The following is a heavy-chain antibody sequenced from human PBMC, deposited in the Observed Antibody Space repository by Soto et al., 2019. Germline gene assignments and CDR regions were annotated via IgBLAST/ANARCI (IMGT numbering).Heavy chain of an antibody. D-gene: IGHD6-19*01. CDR3: SRAVAGTSAYYYHFYYMDV. J-gene: IGHJ6*03. CDR2: ISSSGSTI. CDR1: GFTFSDYY. V-gene: IGHV3-11*01. Sequence: QVQLVESGGGLVKPGGSLRLSCAASGFTFSDYYMSWIRQAPGKGLEWVSYISSSGSTIYYADSVKGRFTISRDNAKNSLYLQMNSLRAEDTAVYYCSRAVAGTSAYYYHFYYMDVWGKGTTVTVSS.